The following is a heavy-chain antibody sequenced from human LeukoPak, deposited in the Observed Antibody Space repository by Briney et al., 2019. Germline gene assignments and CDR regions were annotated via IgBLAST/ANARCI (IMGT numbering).Heavy chain of an antibody. CDR2: IYISGST. J-gene: IGHJ4*02. Sequence: PSETLSLTCTVSGGSISTYYWTWIRQPAGQGLEWIGRIYISGSTNNNPSHKSRVTMSVDTSKNQFSLKLSSVTTADTAVYYCARYSGSYSDWGQGILVTVSS. CDR3: ARYSGSYSD. CDR1: GGSISTYY. D-gene: IGHD1-26*01. V-gene: IGHV4-4*07.